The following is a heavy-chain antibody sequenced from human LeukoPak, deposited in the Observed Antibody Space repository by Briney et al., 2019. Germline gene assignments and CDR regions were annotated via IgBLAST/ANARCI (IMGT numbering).Heavy chain of an antibody. CDR2: MNPNSGNT. Sequence: ASVKVSCKASGYTFTSYDINWVRQATGQGLEWMGWMNPNSGNTGYAQKFQGRVTMTRNTSISTAYMELSSLRSEDTAVYYCARAGPSESQAPVLSFTAAFDYWGQGTLVTVSS. CDR1: GYTFTSYD. J-gene: IGHJ4*02. V-gene: IGHV1-8*01. D-gene: IGHD2-15*01. CDR3: ARAGPSESQAPVLSFTAAFDY.